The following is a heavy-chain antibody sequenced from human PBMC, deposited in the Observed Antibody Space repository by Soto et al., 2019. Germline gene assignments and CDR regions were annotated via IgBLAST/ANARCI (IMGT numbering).Heavy chain of an antibody. CDR1: GGSISSYD. D-gene: IGHD6-13*01. CDR2: IYYSGST. V-gene: IGHV4-59*01. Sequence: PSETLSLTCTVSGGSISSYDWSWIRQPPGKGLEWIGYIYYSGSTNYNPSLKSRVTISVDTSKNQFSLKLSSVTAADTAVYYCARPAAAGNNYYYMDVWGKGTTVTVSS. J-gene: IGHJ6*03. CDR3: ARPAAAGNNYYYMDV.